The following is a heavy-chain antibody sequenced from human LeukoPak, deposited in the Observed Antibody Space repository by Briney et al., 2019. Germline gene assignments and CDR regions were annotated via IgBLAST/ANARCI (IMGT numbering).Heavy chain of an antibody. D-gene: IGHD2-2*02. CDR3: ARVRYCSSTSCYKAYWYFVL. Sequence: SETLSLTCAVYGGSFSGYYWTFIRQPPGKGPEWIGEINHSGGTNYNPSLKSRVTISVDTSENQFSLKLNSVTAADTAVYYCARVRYCSSTSCYKAYWYFVLWGRGTLVTVSS. V-gene: IGHV4-34*01. CDR2: INHSGGT. CDR1: GGSFSGYY. J-gene: IGHJ2*01.